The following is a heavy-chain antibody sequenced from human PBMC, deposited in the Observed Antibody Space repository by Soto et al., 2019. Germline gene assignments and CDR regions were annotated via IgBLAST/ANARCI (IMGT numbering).Heavy chain of an antibody. CDR2: IIPILGIA. D-gene: IGHD2-2*01. V-gene: IGHV1-69*02. CDR3: ARAFGIVVVGLFDY. Sequence: SVKVSCKASGGTFSSYTISWVRQAPGQGLEWMGRIIPILGIANYAQKFQGRVTITADKSTSTAYMELSSLRSEDTAVYYCARAFGIVVVGLFDYWGQGTLVTVSS. J-gene: IGHJ4*02. CDR1: GGTFSSYT.